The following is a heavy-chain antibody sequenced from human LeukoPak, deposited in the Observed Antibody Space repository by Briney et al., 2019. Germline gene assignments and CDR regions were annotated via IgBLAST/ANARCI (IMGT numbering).Heavy chain of an antibody. J-gene: IGHJ4*02. Sequence: SVKVSCKASGGTFISYAISWVRQAPGQGLEWMGGIIPIFGTANYAQKFQGRVRITTEESTRTDYMELRRLRYEDTAVYDCERGDYWGQGTLVTVSS. CDR2: IIPIFGTA. CDR3: ERGDY. CDR1: GGTFISYA. V-gene: IGHV1-69*05.